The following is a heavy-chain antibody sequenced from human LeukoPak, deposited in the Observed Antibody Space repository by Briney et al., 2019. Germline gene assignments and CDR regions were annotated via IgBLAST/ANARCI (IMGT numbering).Heavy chain of an antibody. D-gene: IGHD2-2*01. CDR3: ARDLFHCSSTSCPYNWFDP. J-gene: IGHJ5*02. V-gene: IGHV1-2*02. CDR2: INPNSGGT. Sequence: GASVKVSCKASGYTFTGYYMHWVRQAPGQGLEWMGWINPNSGGTNYAQKFQGRVTMTRDTSISTAYIELSRLRSDDTAVYYCARDLFHCSSTSCPYNWFDPWGQGTLVTVSS. CDR1: GYTFTGYY.